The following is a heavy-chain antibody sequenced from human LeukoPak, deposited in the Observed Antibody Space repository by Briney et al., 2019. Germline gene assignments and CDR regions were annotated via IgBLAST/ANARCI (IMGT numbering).Heavy chain of an antibody. Sequence: GGSLRLSCAASGFTFSSYSMNWVRQAPGKGLEWVSYISSSSSTIYYADSVKGRFTISRDNAKNSLYLQVNSLRAEDTAVYYCAREETYYYGSGSYYAFDYWGQGTLVTVSS. CDR3: AREETYYYGSGSYYAFDY. CDR1: GFTFSSYS. J-gene: IGHJ4*02. CDR2: ISSSSSTI. D-gene: IGHD3-10*01. V-gene: IGHV3-48*04.